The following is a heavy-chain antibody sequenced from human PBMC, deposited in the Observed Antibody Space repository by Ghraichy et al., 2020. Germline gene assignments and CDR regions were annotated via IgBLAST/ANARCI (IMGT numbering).Heavy chain of an antibody. CDR2: TWFDGSEK. D-gene: IGHD3-22*01. V-gene: IGHV3-33*01. J-gene: IGHJ4*02. CDR3: ARGFSSGAMGSDY. Sequence: GGSLRLSCVASGFRFSSYGMHWIRQAPGKGLEWVAATWFDGSEKFHAESVKGRFTISRDNSKNTLYLQMNSLRVEDTAVYFCARGFSSGAMGSDYWGQGTLVTVSS. CDR1: GFRFSSYG.